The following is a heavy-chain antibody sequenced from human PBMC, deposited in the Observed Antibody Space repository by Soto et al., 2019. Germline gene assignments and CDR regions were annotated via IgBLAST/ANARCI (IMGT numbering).Heavy chain of an antibody. CDR3: ATCSRSSCNSYHYYGLDV. CDR2: IYTSGTT. D-gene: IGHD2-2*02. V-gene: IGHV4-4*07. Sequence: SETLSLTCTVSGGSISGYFWSWIRQPAGKGLEWIGRIYTSGTTNYNPSLRSRVTMSVDTSKNHFSLKLSSVTAADTAVYYCATCSRSSCNSYHYYGLDVWGQGTTVTVSS. J-gene: IGHJ6*02. CDR1: GGSISGYF.